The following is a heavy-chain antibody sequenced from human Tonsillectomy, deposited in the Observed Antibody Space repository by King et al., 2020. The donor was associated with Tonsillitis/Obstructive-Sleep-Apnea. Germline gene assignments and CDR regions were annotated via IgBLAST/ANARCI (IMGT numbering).Heavy chain of an antibody. D-gene: IGHD2-15*01. CDR2: IYYSGST. Sequence: HVQLQESGPGLVKPSETLSLTCTVSGGSISSYYWSWIRQPPGKGLEWIGYIYYSGSTNYNPSLKSRVTISVDTSKNQFSLKLSSVTAADTAVYCCARGVGPDPWGQGTLVTVSS. J-gene: IGHJ5*02. CDR3: ARGVGPDP. CDR1: GGSISSYY. V-gene: IGHV4-59*01.